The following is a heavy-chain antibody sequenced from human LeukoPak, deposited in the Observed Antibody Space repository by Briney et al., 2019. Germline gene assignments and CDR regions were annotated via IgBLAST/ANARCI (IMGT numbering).Heavy chain of an antibody. J-gene: IGHJ4*02. CDR2: IYYSGST. V-gene: IGHV4-39*01. D-gene: IGHD4-17*01. CDR1: GGSISSSSYY. Sequence: PSETLSLTCTVSGGSISSSSYYWGWLRQPPGKGLEWIGSIYYSGSTYYNPSLKRRVTISVDTSTNQFSLELSSVTAADTAVYYCARPYGAAGLDWGQGTLVTVSS. CDR3: ARPYGAAGLD.